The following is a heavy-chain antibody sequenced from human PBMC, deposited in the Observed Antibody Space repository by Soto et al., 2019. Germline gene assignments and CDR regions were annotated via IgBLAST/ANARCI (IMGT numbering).Heavy chain of an antibody. CDR2: IYPGDSDT. CDR3: ARDPSSGGYCPGPCFDY. J-gene: IGHJ4*02. D-gene: IGHD2-21*01. CDR1: GYSFTSYW. V-gene: IGHV5-51*01. Sequence: PGESLKISCKGSGYSFTSYWIGWVRQMPGKGLEWMGIIYPGDSDTRYSPSFQGQVTISADKSKNQFSLRLSSVTAADTAVYYCARDPSSGGYCPGPCFDYWGQGSLVTVSS.